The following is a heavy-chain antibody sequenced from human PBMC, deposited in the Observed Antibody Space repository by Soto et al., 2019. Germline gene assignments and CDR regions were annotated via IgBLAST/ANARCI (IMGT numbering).Heavy chain of an antibody. CDR1: GYTFTSYG. CDR2: ISAYNGNT. J-gene: IGHJ6*02. D-gene: IGHD2-8*01. V-gene: IGHV1-18*01. CDR3: AGRCWQKDDYYYGMDV. Sequence: GASVKVSCKASGYTFTSYGISWARQAPGQGLEWMGRISAYNGNTNYAQKLQGRVTMTTATSTSTAYMELRSLRSDDTAENYCAGRCWQKDDYYYGMDVWGQGTTVTVSS.